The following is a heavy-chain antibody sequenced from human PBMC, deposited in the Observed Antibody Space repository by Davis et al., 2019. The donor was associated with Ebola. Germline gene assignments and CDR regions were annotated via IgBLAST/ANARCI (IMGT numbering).Heavy chain of an antibody. D-gene: IGHD6-13*01. V-gene: IGHV1-2*06. Sequence: ASVKVSCKASGYTFTGYYMHWVRQAPGQGLEWMGRINPNSGGTNYAQKFQGRVTITRDTSATTAYMDLSSLRSEDTAVNFCARTSLPIGYEGFQHWGQGTLVTVSS. CDR1: GYTFTGYY. CDR2: INPNSGGT. J-gene: IGHJ1*01. CDR3: ARTSLPIGYEGFQH.